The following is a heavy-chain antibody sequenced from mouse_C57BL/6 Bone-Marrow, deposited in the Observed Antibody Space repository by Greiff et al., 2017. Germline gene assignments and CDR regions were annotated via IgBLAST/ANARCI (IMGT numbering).Heavy chain of an antibody. V-gene: IGHV1-69*01. CDR2: IDPSDSYT. Sequence: QVQLQQPGAELVMPGASVKLSCKASGYTFTSYWMHWVKQRPGQGLEWIGEIDPSDSYTNYNQKFKGKSTLTVDKSSSPAYMQLSSLTSEDSAVYYYARGAYWGQGTTLTVSS. J-gene: IGHJ2*01. CDR3: ARGAY. CDR1: GYTFTSYW.